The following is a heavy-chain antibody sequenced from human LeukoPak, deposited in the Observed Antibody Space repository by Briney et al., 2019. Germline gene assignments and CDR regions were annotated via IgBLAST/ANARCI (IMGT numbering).Heavy chain of an antibody. J-gene: IGHJ4*02. CDR2: MNPNSENT. Sequence: ASVKVSCKPSGYTFSNYDINWVRQAPGQGLEWMGWMNPNSENTGYAQKFQGRVTMTRDTSIRTAYLELSSLRSEDTAVYYCARAAGPYSSSWFSYWGQGTLVTVSS. CDR3: ARAAGPYSSSWFSY. CDR1: GYTFSNYD. D-gene: IGHD6-13*01. V-gene: IGHV1-8*01.